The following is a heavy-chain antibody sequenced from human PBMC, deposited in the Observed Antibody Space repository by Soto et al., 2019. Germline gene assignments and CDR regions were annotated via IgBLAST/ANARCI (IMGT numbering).Heavy chain of an antibody. CDR3: AKRPASIITFDY. V-gene: IGHV3-23*01. CDR2: ISGNGGST. CDR1: GCPFSNYA. J-gene: IGHJ4*02. Sequence: GGSLRLSCAASGCPFSNYAMSWVRQAPGKGLEWVSTISGNGGSTYYADSVKGRFTISRDNSKNMLFLQINSLRDDDSAVYYCAKRPASIITFDYWGQGTPVTVSS. D-gene: IGHD2-2*01.